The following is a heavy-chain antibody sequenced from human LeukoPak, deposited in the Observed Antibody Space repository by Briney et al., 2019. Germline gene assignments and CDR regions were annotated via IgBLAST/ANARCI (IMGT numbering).Heavy chain of an antibody. CDR1: GFTFSSYW. J-gene: IGHJ3*02. V-gene: IGHV3-74*01. CDR3: ARGGLTGAFDI. D-gene: IGHD1-14*01. CDR2: INNDGTGT. Sequence: GGSLRLSCAASGFTFSSYWMYWVRQAPGKGLGGVSRINNDGTGTTYADSVKGRFTISRDNAKNTLYLQMNSLRAEDTAVYYCARGGLTGAFDIWGQGTMVTVS.